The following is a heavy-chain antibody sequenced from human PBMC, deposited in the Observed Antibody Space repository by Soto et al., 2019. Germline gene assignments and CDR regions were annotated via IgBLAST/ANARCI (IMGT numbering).Heavy chain of an antibody. D-gene: IGHD3-22*01. CDR1: RGTFSSYA. J-gene: IGHJ3*02. Sequence: SVKVSCKASRGTFSSYAISWVRQAPGQGLEWMGGIIPIFGTANYAQKFQGRVTITADESTSTAYMELSSLRSEDTAVYYCARSLRETMIVVVLPAFDIWGQGTMVTVSS. CDR3: ARSLRETMIVVVLPAFDI. CDR2: IIPIFGTA. V-gene: IGHV1-69*13.